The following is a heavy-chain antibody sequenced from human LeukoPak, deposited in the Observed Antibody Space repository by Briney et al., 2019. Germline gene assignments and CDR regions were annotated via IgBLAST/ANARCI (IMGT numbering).Heavy chain of an antibody. CDR3: AKTAGIAAAADFDY. CDR1: GFTFSRYD. V-gene: IGHV3-23*01. D-gene: IGHD6-13*01. CDR2: IGGSGGST. J-gene: IGHJ4*02. Sequence: GGSLRLSCAASGFTFSRYDMSWVRQALGKGLEWVSAIGGSGGSTYYADSVKGRFTISRDNSKNTLYLQMNSLRAEDTAVYYCAKTAGIAAAADFDYWGQGTLVTVSS.